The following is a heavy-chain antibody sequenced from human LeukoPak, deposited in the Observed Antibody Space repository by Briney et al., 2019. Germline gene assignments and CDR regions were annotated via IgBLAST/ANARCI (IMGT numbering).Heavy chain of an antibody. J-gene: IGHJ6*02. V-gene: IGHV3-15*01. CDR1: VCTFSHAW. CDR2: IKNERHGGTR. D-gene: IGHD2-15*01. Sequence: GGALRLSCAGAVCTFSHAWMNGFRQAPGKGREGVGRIKNERHGGTRDYAAPGEGRFTIARHYSKNTVDVKSTIPKSEDGAVDYCIADLDTCCYSMDVWGQGTTVTVSS. CDR3: IADLDTCCYSMDV.